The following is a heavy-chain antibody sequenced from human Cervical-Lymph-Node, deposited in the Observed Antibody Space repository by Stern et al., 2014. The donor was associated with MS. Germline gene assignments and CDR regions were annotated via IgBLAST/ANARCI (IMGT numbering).Heavy chain of an antibody. V-gene: IGHV7-4-1*02. CDR1: GYTFNRYA. J-gene: IGHJ4*02. CDR2: INTNTGDP. D-gene: IGHD6-13*01. Sequence: QMQLVQSGSEMKKPGASVKVSCKASGYTFNRYAMNWVRQAPGQGLEWMGWINTNTGDPKYAQGLKGRFVFSLDTSVSTAYHLISSLKVEDTAVYYCARPKTGADHAFDAWGQGTLVTVSS. CDR3: ARPKTGADHAFDA.